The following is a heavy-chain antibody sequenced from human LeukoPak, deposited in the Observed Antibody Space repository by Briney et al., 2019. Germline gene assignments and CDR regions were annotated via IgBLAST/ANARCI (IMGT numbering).Heavy chain of an antibody. J-gene: IGHJ4*02. V-gene: IGHV3-20*04. CDR2: INWSGGST. Sequence: GGSLRLSCTASGFAFDEHGMSWVRQVPGKGLDWVSGINWSGGSTGYADPLRGPFTISRDNANNSLYLQMDSLRAEDTALYYCARAPITSPFYFDYWGQGTLVTVSS. D-gene: IGHD2-2*01. CDR1: GFAFDEHG. CDR3: ARAPITSPFYFDY.